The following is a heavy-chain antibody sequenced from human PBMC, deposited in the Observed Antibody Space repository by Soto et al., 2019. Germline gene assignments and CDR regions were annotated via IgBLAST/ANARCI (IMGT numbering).Heavy chain of an antibody. CDR1: GASIRNFY. D-gene: IGHD6-19*01. Sequence: QVHLQESGPGLVKPSETMSLTCTASGASIRNFYWNWVRQFPGKGLEWIGHIYNGERTNYNPSLKSRVTISLDTSQNQFSLKLSSVTVADTAVYYCAQTTGWPGFDYWGQGTLVAVTS. V-gene: IGHV4-59*01. CDR3: AQTTGWPGFDY. CDR2: IYNGERT. J-gene: IGHJ4*02.